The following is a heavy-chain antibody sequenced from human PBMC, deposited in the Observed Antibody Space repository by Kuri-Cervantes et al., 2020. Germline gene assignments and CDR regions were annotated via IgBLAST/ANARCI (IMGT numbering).Heavy chain of an antibody. V-gene: IGHV4-59*12. CDR1: GGSISSYY. Sequence: ESLKISCTVSGGSISSYYWSWIRQPPGKGLEWIGYIYYSGSTNYNPSLKSRVTISVDTSKNQFSLKLSSVTAADTAVYYCARAPSYYDILTGYYQPYYFDYWGQGTLVTVSS. CDR2: IYYSGST. CDR3: ARAPSYYDILTGYYQPYYFDY. D-gene: IGHD3-9*01. J-gene: IGHJ4*02.